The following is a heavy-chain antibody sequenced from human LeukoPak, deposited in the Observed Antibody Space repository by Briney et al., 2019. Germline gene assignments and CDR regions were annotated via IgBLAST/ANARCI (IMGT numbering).Heavy chain of an antibody. Sequence: PGGSLRLSCAASGFTFSSYSMNWVRQAPGKGLEWVSAISGSGGNTYYADSVKGRFTISRDNSKNTLYLQMNSLRAEDTAVYYCAKDPRAVGYWGQGTLVTVSS. J-gene: IGHJ4*02. CDR2: ISGSGGNT. CDR1: GFTFSSYS. V-gene: IGHV3-23*01. CDR3: AKDPRAVGY.